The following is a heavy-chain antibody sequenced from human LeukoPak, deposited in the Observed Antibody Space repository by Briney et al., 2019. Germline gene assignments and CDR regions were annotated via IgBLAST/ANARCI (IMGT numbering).Heavy chain of an antibody. CDR1: GYTFTSYG. CDR2: ISAYNGNT. V-gene: IGHV1-18*01. J-gene: IGHJ6*02. Sequence: GESLKISCKASGYTFTSYGISWVRQAPGQGLEWMGWISAYNGNTNYAQKLQGRVTMTTDTSTSTAYMELRSLRSDDTAVYYCARDWGSSGWTLYYYYGMDVWGQGTTVTVSS. CDR3: ARDWGSSGWTLYYYYGMDV. D-gene: IGHD6-19*01.